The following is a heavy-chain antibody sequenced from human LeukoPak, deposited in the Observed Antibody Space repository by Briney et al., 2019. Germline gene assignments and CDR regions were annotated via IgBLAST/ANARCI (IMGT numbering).Heavy chain of an antibody. CDR3: AKDIVGGGDDY. V-gene: IGHV3-7*01. CDR1: GFTFTKFW. D-gene: IGHD2-21*02. CDR2: IQEDGKKE. Sequence: GESLRLSCEASGFTFTKFWMSWVRQAPEKGLEWVANIQEDGKKENYVDSVRGRFTISRDNAKNSIYLQMNSLRVEDTAVYYCAKDIVGGGDDYWGQGTLVIVSS. J-gene: IGHJ4*02.